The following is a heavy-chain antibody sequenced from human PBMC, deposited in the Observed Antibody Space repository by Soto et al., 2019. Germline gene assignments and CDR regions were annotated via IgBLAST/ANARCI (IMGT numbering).Heavy chain of an antibody. Sequence: GGSLRLSCAASGFTFSSYGMHWVRQAPGKGLEWVAVISYDGSNKYYADSVKGRFTISRDNSKNTLYLQMNSLRAEDTAVYYCAKDIGGHRYYGMDVWGQGTTVTVSS. CDR3: AKDIGGHRYYGMDV. CDR1: GFTFSSYG. V-gene: IGHV3-30*18. D-gene: IGHD1-26*01. J-gene: IGHJ6*02. CDR2: ISYDGSNK.